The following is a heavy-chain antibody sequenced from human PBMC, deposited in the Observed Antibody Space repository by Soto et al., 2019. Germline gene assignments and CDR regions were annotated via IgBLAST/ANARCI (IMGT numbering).Heavy chain of an antibody. CDR1: GLTFSIYG. CDR2: ISDDGSNK. D-gene: IGHD3-16*01. V-gene: IGHV3-30*18. CDR3: AKDRDKTSMIFDY. Sequence: QVQLVESGGGVVQPGRSLRLSCAASGLTFSIYGMHWVRQAPGKGLEWVAVISDDGSNKYYADSVKGRFTISRDNSMNTLFLQMISVRSEVTSVYYWAKDRDKTSMIFDYWGQGTLVTVSS. J-gene: IGHJ4*02.